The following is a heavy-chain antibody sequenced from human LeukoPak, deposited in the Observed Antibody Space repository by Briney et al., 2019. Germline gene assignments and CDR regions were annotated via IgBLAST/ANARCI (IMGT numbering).Heavy chain of an antibody. CDR3: ARAKYSGSYWADY. CDR2: INHSGST. J-gene: IGHJ4*02. CDR1: GGSFSGYY. D-gene: IGHD1-26*01. Sequence: PSETLSLTCAVYGGSFSGYYWSWIRQPPGKGLEWIGEINHSGSTNYNPSLKSRVTISVDTSKNQFSLKLSSVTAADTAVYYCARAKYSGSYWADYWGQGTLVTVSS. V-gene: IGHV4-34*01.